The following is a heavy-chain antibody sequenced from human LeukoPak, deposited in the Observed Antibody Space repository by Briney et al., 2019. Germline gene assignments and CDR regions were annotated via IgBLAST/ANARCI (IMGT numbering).Heavy chain of an antibody. Sequence: PSETLSLTCVVSGASVSSSHWNWIRQLPGKGLEWIGCLSYTGKTDYNPSLTSRVTISLDTSKNQVSLKLRSVTAADTAVYYCSEGYFEPFDHWGQGTLVTVPS. D-gene: IGHD2/OR15-2a*01. CDR3: SEGYFEPFDH. J-gene: IGHJ4*02. V-gene: IGHV4-59*02. CDR1: GASVSSSH. CDR2: LSYTGKT.